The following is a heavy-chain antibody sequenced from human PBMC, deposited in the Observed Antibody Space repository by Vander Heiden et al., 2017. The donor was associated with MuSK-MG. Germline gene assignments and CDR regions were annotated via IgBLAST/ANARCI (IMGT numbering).Heavy chain of an antibody. V-gene: IGHV2-5*02. Sequence: QITLKESGPTLVKPTQTLTLTCTFSGFSLSTSGVGVGWIRQPPGKALEWLALIYWDDDKRYSPSLKSRLTITKDTSKNQVVLTMTNMDPVDTATYYCAHEGYCSSTSCGAFDYWGQGTLVTVSS. D-gene: IGHD2-2*01. CDR1: GFSLSTSGVG. CDR2: IYWDDDK. CDR3: AHEGYCSSTSCGAFDY. J-gene: IGHJ4*02.